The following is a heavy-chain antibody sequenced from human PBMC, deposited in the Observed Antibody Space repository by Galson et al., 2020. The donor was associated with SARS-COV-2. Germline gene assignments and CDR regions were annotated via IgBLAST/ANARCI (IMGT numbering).Heavy chain of an antibody. Sequence: LSLTCAASGFTFSSYAMHWVRQAPGKGLEWVAVISYDGSNKYSTDSVKGRFTISRDNSKNTLYLQMNSLRAEDTAVYYCAGELLGAFDIWGQGTMVTVSS. CDR2: ISYDGSNK. V-gene: IGHV3-30-3*01. CDR3: AGELLGAFDI. CDR1: GFTFSSYA. D-gene: IGHD3-10*01. J-gene: IGHJ3*02.